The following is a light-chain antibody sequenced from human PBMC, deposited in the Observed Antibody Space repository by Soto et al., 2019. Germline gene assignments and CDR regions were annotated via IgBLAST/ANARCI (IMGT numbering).Light chain of an antibody. CDR3: QHRSNWLT. J-gene: IGKJ4*01. CDR2: DAS. V-gene: IGKV3-11*01. CDR1: QSISSY. Sequence: ETVLTQSPATLSLSPGERATLSCRASQSISSYLAWYQQKPGQAPRLLIYDASNRATGIPDRFSGSGSGTDFTLTISSLEPEDFAVYYCQHRSNWLTFGGGTKVEIK.